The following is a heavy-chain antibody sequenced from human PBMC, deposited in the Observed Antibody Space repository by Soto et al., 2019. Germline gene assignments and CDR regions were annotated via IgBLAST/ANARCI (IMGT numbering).Heavy chain of an antibody. CDR2: ISYDGSNK. CDR3: AKDWEAVVVTAIPVYYYYNMDV. Sequence: QVQLVESGGGVVQPGRSLRLSCAASGFTFSSYGMHWVRQAPGKGLEWVAVISYDGSNKYYADSVKGRFTISRDNSKNTRYLQMNSLRAEDTAVYYCAKDWEAVVVTAIPVYYYYNMDVWGQGTTVIVSS. V-gene: IGHV3-30*18. D-gene: IGHD2-21*02. CDR1: GFTFSSYG. J-gene: IGHJ6*02.